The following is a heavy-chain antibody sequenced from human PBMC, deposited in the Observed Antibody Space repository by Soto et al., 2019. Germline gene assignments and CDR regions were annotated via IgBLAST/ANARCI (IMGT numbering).Heavy chain of an antibody. V-gene: IGHV1-3*01. J-gene: IGHJ5*02. CDR2: INAGNGNT. D-gene: IGHD6-19*01. CDR1: GYTFTSYA. Sequence: GASVKVACKACGYTFTSYAMHWVRQAPGQRLEWMGWINAGNGNTKYSQKFQGRVTITRDTSASTAYMELSSLRSEDTAVYYCARDLAFSEWLVPHWFEPWGQGTLVTVSS. CDR3: ARDLAFSEWLVPHWFEP.